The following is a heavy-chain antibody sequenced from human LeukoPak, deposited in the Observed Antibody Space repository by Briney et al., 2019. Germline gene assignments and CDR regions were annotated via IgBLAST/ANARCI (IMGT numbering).Heavy chain of an antibody. J-gene: IGHJ4*02. Sequence: SVKVSCKASGYTFTSYAISWVRQAPGQGLEWMGGIIPIFGTANYAQKFQGRVTITADESTSTAYMELSSLRSEDTAVYYCASVSYYYDSSGYAPFDYWGQETLVTVSS. CDR3: ASVSYYYDSSGYAPFDY. V-gene: IGHV1-69*13. CDR2: IIPIFGTA. CDR1: GYTFTSYA. D-gene: IGHD3-22*01.